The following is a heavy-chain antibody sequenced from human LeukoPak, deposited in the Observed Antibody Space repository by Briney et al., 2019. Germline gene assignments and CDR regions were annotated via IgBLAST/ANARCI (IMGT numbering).Heavy chain of an antibody. CDR2: IYYSGST. Sequence: SETLSLTCTVSGGSFSSGSYYWSWIRQPPGKGLEWIGYIYYSGSTNYNPSLKSRVTISVDTSKNQFSLKLSSVTAADTAVYYCAREGGEYYDFWSGYRTQNYYYGMDVWGQGTTVTVSS. V-gene: IGHV4-61*01. CDR3: AREGGEYYDFWSGYRTQNYYYGMDV. J-gene: IGHJ6*02. CDR1: GGSFSSGSYY. D-gene: IGHD3-3*01.